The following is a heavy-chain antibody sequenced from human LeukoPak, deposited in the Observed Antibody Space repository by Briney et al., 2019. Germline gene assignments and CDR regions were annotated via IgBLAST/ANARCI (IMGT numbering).Heavy chain of an antibody. CDR1: GRSISSSSYY. D-gene: IGHD3-10*01. V-gene: IGHV4-39*01. Sequence: SDAVSLTGTLSGRSISSSSYYWAGIRQPPGKGLEWIGNIYLRGTVYADPSLQSRASSSVDTSKTQSPLTLSSVTAAATAVYYCTRRSGESPNPPFDYWGQGTLVTVSS. CDR2: IYLRGTV. CDR3: TRRSGESPNPPFDY. J-gene: IGHJ4*02.